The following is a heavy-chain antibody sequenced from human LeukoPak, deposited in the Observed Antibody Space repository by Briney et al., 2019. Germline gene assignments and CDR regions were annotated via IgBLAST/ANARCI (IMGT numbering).Heavy chain of an antibody. J-gene: IGHJ4*02. CDR2: ISGSSSYK. Sequence: GGSLRLSCAASGFTFSRYSMNWVRQAPGKGLEWVSSISGSSSYKYYADSVKGRFTISRDNAKNSLYLQMNSLRAEDTAMYYCAGPRIAAAGAPLDYWGQGTLVTVSS. CDR1: GFTFSRYS. CDR3: AGPRIAAAGAPLDY. V-gene: IGHV3-21*04. D-gene: IGHD6-13*01.